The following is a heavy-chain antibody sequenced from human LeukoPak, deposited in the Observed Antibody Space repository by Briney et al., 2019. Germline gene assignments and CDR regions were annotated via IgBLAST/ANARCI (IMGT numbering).Heavy chain of an antibody. V-gene: IGHV3-64*01. CDR3: ASGSGSYYYNNWLER. Sequence: GGSLRLSSAASGFIFSGYAMHWGRQAPGKGLEYGSAISSNGGSTYYANSVKGRFTISRDNSKNTLYLQMGGLRSEDMAVYYCASGSGSYYYNNWLERWGQGPLVPLSS. CDR2: ISSNGGST. J-gene: IGHJ5*02. D-gene: IGHD1-26*01. CDR1: GFIFSGYA.